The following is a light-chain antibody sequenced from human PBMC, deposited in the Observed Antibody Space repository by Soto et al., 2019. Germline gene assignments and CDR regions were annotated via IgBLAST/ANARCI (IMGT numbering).Light chain of an antibody. V-gene: IGKV1-39*01. CDR1: QAIGNY. CDR2: EAS. Sequence: DIEMTQSPSSLSASVGDRVTITCRASQAIGNYLNWYQQKPGKAPNLLIYEASTLQSGVPSRFSGSGTGTDFTLAISRLQPEDFATYYCQQSYVVPLTFGGGTKVEIK. J-gene: IGKJ4*01. CDR3: QQSYVVPLT.